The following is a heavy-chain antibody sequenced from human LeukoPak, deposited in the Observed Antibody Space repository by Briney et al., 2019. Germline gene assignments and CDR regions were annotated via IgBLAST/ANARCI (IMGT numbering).Heavy chain of an antibody. Sequence: PGGSLRLSCAASGLAFSSYAMSWVRQPPGKGLEWVSTIGVASITFYADSVKGRFTISRDNSRNTVYLQMNSLSAEDTAVYYCANRPNPFYFDYWGQGTLVTVSS. D-gene: IGHD1-14*01. J-gene: IGHJ4*02. V-gene: IGHV3-23*01. CDR3: ANRPNPFYFDY. CDR1: GLAFSSYA. CDR2: IGVASIT.